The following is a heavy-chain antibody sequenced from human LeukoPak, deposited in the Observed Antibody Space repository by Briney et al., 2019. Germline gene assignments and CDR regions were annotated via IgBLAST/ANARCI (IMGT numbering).Heavy chain of an antibody. CDR1: GGSLSSSY. V-gene: IGHV4-59*08. Sequence: SETLSLTCIVSGGSLSSSYWSWIRQPPGKGLEWIGYTHYSGNTNYNASIKSRVTISVDMSKNQFSLKLNSVTAADTAVYYCARQGPLTTAVTTRTNPFDYWGQGTLVTVSS. D-gene: IGHD4-11*01. CDR3: ARQGPLTTAVTTRTNPFDY. J-gene: IGHJ4*02. CDR2: THYSGNT.